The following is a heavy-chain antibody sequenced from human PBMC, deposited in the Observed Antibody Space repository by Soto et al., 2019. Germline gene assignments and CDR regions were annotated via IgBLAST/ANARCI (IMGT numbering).Heavy chain of an antibody. CDR1: GYTFTSYG. CDR2: ISAYNGNT. V-gene: IGHV1-18*01. J-gene: IGHJ6*02. Sequence: ASVKVSCKASGYTFTSYGISWVRQALGQGLEWMGWISAYNGNTNYAQKLQGRVTMTTDTSTSTAYMELRSLRSDDTAVYYCAREAKEDYDFWSGYSAVGGMDVWGQGTTVTVSS. D-gene: IGHD3-3*01. CDR3: AREAKEDYDFWSGYSAVGGMDV.